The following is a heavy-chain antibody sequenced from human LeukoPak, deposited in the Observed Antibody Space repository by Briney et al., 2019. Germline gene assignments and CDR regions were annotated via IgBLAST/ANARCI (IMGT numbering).Heavy chain of an antibody. V-gene: IGHV4-34*01. CDR1: GGSFSGYY. CDR3: ARDVSWYFDF. D-gene: IGHD3-10*02. Sequence: PSETLSLTCAVYGGSFSGYYWSWIRQPPGKGLEWIGEINHSGSTNYNPSLKSRVTISVDTSKNQFSLKLSSVTAADTAVYYCARDVSWYFDFWGQGILVTVSS. J-gene: IGHJ4*02. CDR2: INHSGST.